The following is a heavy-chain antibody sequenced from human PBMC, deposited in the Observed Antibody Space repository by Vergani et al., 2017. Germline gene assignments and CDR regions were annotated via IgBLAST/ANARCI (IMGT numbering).Heavy chain of an antibody. V-gene: IGHV1-69*01. J-gene: IGHJ5*02. D-gene: IGHD2-2*02. CDR1: GGTFSSYA. CDR3: AREGVAYCSSTSCYTHWFDP. Sequence: QVQLVQSGVEVKKPGSSVKVSCKASGGTFSSYAISWVRQAPGQGLEWMGGIIPIFGTANYAQKFQGRVTITADESTSTAYMELSSLRSEDTAVYYCAREGVAYCSSTSCYTHWFDPWGQGTMVTVSS. CDR2: IIPIFGTA.